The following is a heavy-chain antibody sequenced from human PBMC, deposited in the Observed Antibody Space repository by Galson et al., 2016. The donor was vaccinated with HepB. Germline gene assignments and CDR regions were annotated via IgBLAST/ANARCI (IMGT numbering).Heavy chain of an antibody. CDR2: IYWDDDK. V-gene: IGHV2-5*02. CDR3: AHRSYGMDV. CDR1: GFSLTTDGVS. Sequence: PALVKPTQTLTLTCPFSGFSLTTDGVSVAWIRQPPGKALEWLALIYWDDDKRYNTSLKNRLTITKDTSKNQVVLTMTNMDPVDTGTYYCAHRSYGMDVWGQGTSVTVSS. J-gene: IGHJ6*02.